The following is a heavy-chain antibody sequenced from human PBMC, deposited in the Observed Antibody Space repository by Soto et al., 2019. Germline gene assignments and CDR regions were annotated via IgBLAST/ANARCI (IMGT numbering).Heavy chain of an antibody. CDR3: ARDPYDFWNGTQENYYYGMDV. J-gene: IGHJ6*02. CDR2: IIPIFGTA. V-gene: IGHV1-69*13. Sequence: SVKVSCKASGGTFSSYAISWVRQAPGQGLEWMGGIIPIFGTANYAQKFQGRVTITADESTSTAYMELSSLRSEDTAVYYCARDPYDFWNGTQENYYYGMDVWGQGTTVTVSS. D-gene: IGHD3-3*01. CDR1: GGTFSSYA.